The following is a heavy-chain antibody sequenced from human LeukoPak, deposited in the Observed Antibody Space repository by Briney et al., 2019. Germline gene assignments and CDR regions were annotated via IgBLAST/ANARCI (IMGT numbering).Heavy chain of an antibody. Sequence: PSETLSLTCTVSGGSVSTYYWSWIRQPPGKGLEWIASIYDGGSAYYNPSLNSRVTISVDTSENQFSLKVRSVTAADTAVYYCARQVKVIPAATLDYWGQGTLVTVST. CDR1: GGSVSTYY. V-gene: IGHV4-59*05. D-gene: IGHD2-2*01. CDR2: IYDGGSA. CDR3: ARQVKVIPAATLDY. J-gene: IGHJ4*02.